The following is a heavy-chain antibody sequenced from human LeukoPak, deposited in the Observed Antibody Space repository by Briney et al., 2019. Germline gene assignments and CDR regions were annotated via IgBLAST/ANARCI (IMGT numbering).Heavy chain of an antibody. J-gene: IGHJ4*02. CDR3: ARDGLGYYDSSGLDY. CDR2: INTYNDKT. CDR1: GYTFTSYG. V-gene: IGHV1-18*01. Sequence: ASVKVSCKASGYTFTSYGITWVRRAPGQGLERMGWINTYNDKTNYPQKFQGRVTMTADTSTSTAYMELRSLRSDDTAVYFCARDGLGYYDSSGLDYWGQGTLVTVSS. D-gene: IGHD3-22*01.